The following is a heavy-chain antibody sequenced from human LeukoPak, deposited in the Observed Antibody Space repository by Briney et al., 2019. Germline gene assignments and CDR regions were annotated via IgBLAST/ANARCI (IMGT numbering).Heavy chain of an antibody. D-gene: IGHD3-3*01. CDR2: INPNSGGT. CDR3: ARASTRFLEWLPSDVDYYYYMDV. Sequence: ASVKVSCKASGYTCTGYYMHWVRQAPGQRLGWMGRINPNSGGTNYAQKFQGRVTMTTDTSISTAYMETSRVRSDDTAVYYCARASTRFLEWLPSDVDYYYYMDVWGKGTTVSVSS. CDR1: GYTCTGYY. J-gene: IGHJ6*03. V-gene: IGHV1-2*06.